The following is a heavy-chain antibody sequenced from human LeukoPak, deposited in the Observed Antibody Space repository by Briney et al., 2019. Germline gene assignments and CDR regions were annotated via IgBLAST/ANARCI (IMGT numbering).Heavy chain of an antibody. CDR2: IYYSGST. D-gene: IGHD1-1*01. J-gene: IGHJ4*02. Sequence: PSETLSLTCTVSGGSISSYYWSWLRQPPGKGLEWIGYIYYSGSTNYNPSLKSRVTISVDTSKNQFSLKLSSVTAADTAVYYCARTTPPGPIFDYWGQGTRVTVSS. CDR1: GGSISSYY. CDR3: ARTTPPGPIFDY. V-gene: IGHV4-59*01.